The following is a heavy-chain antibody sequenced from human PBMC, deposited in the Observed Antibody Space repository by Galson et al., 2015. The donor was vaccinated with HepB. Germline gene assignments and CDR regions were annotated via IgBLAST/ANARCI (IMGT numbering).Heavy chain of an antibody. D-gene: IGHD4-23*01. Sequence: SLRLSCAASGYTFSNYAMDWVRQAPGKGLEWVSAINGIGASTYYADSVKGRFTISRDNSKSTVSLQMNSLRAEDTAVYYCAKDYGGNWGSLHSWGQGTLVTVSS. CDR2: INGIGAST. CDR1: GYTFSNYA. V-gene: IGHV3-23*01. J-gene: IGHJ4*02. CDR3: AKDYGGNWGSLHS.